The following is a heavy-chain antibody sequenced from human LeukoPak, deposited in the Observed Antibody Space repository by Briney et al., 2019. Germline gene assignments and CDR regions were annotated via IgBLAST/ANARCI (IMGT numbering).Heavy chain of an antibody. Sequence: SETLSLTCAVYGGSFSGYYWSWIRQPPGKGLEWIGEINHSGSTNYNPSLKSRVTISVDTSKNQFSRKLSSVTAADTAIYYCARAVSGRFDYWGQGTLVTVSS. CDR1: GGSFSGYY. CDR3: ARAVSGRFDY. D-gene: IGHD6-19*01. V-gene: IGHV4-34*01. J-gene: IGHJ4*02. CDR2: INHSGST.